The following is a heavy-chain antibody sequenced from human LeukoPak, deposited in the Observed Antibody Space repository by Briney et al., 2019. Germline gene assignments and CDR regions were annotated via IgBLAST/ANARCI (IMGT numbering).Heavy chain of an antibody. Sequence: SETLSLTCTVSGGSMSSYSWTWIRQPPGKGLEWIGYIYYSGSTNYNPSLKSRVTISVDTSKNQYSLKLNSVTAADTAVYYCARAHGGGSGWTQNKSLIFWFDPWGQGTLVTVSS. CDR1: GGSMSSYS. D-gene: IGHD6-19*01. CDR2: IYYSGST. V-gene: IGHV4-59*01. CDR3: ARAHGGGSGWTQNKSLIFWFDP. J-gene: IGHJ5*02.